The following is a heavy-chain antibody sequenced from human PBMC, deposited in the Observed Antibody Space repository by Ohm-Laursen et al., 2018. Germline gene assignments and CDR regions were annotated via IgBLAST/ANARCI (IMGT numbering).Heavy chain of an antibody. CDR3: ARDSLSSGYYYYYYGMDV. J-gene: IGHJ6*02. CDR2: ISSSSSYI. D-gene: IGHD6-6*01. V-gene: IGHV3-21*01. Sequence: SLRLSCSASGFTFSSYGMHWVRQAPGKGLEWVSSISSSSSYIYYADSVKGRFTISRDNAKNSLYLQMNSLRAEDTAVYYCARDSLSSGYYYYYYGMDVWGQGTTVTVSS. CDR1: GFTFSSYG.